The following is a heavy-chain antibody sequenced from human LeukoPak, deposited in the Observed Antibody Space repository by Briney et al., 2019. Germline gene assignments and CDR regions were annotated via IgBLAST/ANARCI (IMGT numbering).Heavy chain of an antibody. CDR2: ISGSGRTT. V-gene: IGHV3-23*01. D-gene: IGHD3-3*01. Sequence: GRSLRLSCAASGFTFSSYAMSWVRQAPGKELEWVSAISGSGRTTYYADSVKGRFTISRDNSKNTLYLQMNTLRAEETAVYYCAKVATMREPRLDYWGQGTLVTVSS. CDR3: AKVATMREPRLDY. J-gene: IGHJ4*02. CDR1: GFTFSSYA.